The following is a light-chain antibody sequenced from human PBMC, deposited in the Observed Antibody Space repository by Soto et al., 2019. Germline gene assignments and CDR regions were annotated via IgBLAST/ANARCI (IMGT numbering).Light chain of an antibody. CDR3: QQYGSPGT. Sequence: EIVLTHSPATLSLSPGERATLSCRASQSVSSNLAWYQQKPGQAPRLLIYGASNRATGIPDRFSGSGSGTDFTLTISRLEPEDFAVYYCQQYGSPGTFGQGTKVDIK. CDR2: GAS. V-gene: IGKV3-20*01. J-gene: IGKJ1*01. CDR1: QSVSSN.